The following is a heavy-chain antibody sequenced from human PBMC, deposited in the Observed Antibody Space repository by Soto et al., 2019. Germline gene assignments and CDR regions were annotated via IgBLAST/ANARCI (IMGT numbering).Heavy chain of an antibody. CDR2: ISGYNGNT. CDR3: AREDNTPPRHY. J-gene: IGHJ4*02. D-gene: IGHD1-20*01. CDR1: GYTFTSYY. V-gene: IGHV1-18*01. Sequence: ASVKVSCKASGYTFTSYYISWVRQAPGQGLEWMGWISGYNGNTNYAQKLQGRVTMTTDTSTSTAYMELRSLRSEDTAVYYCAREDNTPPRHYWGQGTLVTVAS.